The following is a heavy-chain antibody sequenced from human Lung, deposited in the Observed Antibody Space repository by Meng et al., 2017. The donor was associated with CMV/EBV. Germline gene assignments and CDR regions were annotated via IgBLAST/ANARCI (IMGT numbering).Heavy chain of an antibody. Sequence: QVHLQESGPGLGNTSGTLSLTCAVSGGSISSSNWWSWVRQPPGKGLEWIGEIYHSGSTNYNPSLKSRVTISVDKSKNQFSLKLSSVTAADTAVYYCASFPPPGKQWLVTDYWGQGTLVTVSS. CDR1: GGSISSSNW. D-gene: IGHD6-19*01. V-gene: IGHV4-4*02. J-gene: IGHJ4*02. CDR2: IYHSGST. CDR3: ASFPPPGKQWLVTDY.